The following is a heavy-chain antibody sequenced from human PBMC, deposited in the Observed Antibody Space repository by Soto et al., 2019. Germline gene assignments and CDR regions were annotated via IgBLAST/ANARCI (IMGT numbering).Heavy chain of an antibody. J-gene: IGHJ4*02. CDR1: GFTFSNYA. Sequence: EVQLLESGGGLVQPGGSLRLSCAASGFTFSNYAMTWVRQAPGKGLEWVSTISGSGDNTYYADSVRGRYTISRDNSKNTLNLQMNSLRADDTAVYYCAKRPLAARHTDYWGQGTLVTVSS. D-gene: IGHD6-6*01. CDR3: AKRPLAARHTDY. V-gene: IGHV3-23*01. CDR2: ISGSGDNT.